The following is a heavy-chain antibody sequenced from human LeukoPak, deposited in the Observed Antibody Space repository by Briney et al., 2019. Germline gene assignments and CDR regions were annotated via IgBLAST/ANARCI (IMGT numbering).Heavy chain of an antibody. CDR3: AASRWYFDV. CDR1: GGSISSYY. J-gene: IGHJ2*01. CDR2: IYYTGST. V-gene: IGHV4-59*08. Sequence: PSETLSLTCTVSGGSISSYYWSWIRQPPGKRLEWLGFIYYTGSTTYNPSLESRVTISVDTSKNQFSLRLRSVTAADTAVYYCAASRWYFDVWGRGVVVAVSS.